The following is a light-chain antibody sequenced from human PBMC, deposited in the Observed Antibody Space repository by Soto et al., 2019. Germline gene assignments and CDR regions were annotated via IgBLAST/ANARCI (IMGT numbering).Light chain of an antibody. Sequence: EIVLTQSPGTLSLSPGERATLSCRASQSVSSSYLAWYQQKPGQAPRLLIYAASSRATGIPDRFSGSGSGTDSSLTISRLEPEDFAVYYCQQYGSSSTFGQGTKVDIK. CDR3: QQYGSSST. CDR1: QSVSSSY. J-gene: IGKJ1*01. CDR2: AAS. V-gene: IGKV3-20*01.